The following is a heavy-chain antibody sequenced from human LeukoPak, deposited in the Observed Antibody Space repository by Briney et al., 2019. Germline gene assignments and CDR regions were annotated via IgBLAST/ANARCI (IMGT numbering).Heavy chain of an antibody. CDR1: GDSVSSNSAA. CDR2: TYYRSKWYN. J-gene: IGHJ6*03. Sequence: SQTLSLTCAISGDSVSSNSAAWNWIRQSPPRGLEWLGRTYYRSKWYNDYAVSVKSRITINPDTSKNQFSLQLNSVTPEDTAVYYCARDQAYYYGSGSLYYYYMDVWGKGTTVTISS. V-gene: IGHV6-1*01. D-gene: IGHD3-10*01. CDR3: ARDQAYYYGSGSLYYYYMDV.